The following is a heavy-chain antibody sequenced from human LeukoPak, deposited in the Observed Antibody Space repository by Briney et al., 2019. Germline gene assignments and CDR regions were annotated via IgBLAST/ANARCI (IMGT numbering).Heavy chain of an antibody. Sequence: GGSLRLSCAASGFTFSSYGMHWVRQAPGKGLEWVAFIRYDGSNKYYADSVKGRFTISRDNAKNSLYLQMNSLRAEDTAVYYCAIVAGTCYWGQGTLVTVSS. CDR3: AIVAGTCY. CDR2: IRYDGSNK. J-gene: IGHJ4*02. D-gene: IGHD6-19*01. V-gene: IGHV3-30*02. CDR1: GFTFSSYG.